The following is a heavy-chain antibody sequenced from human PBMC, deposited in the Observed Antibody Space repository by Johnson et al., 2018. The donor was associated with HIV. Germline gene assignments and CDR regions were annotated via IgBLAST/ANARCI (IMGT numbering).Heavy chain of an antibody. D-gene: IGHD3-10*01. CDR3: AKSPFTMVRGLAGDAFDI. V-gene: IGHV3-66*01. CDR2: IYSGGST. J-gene: IGHJ3*02. Sequence: VQLVESGGGLVKPGGSLRLSCAASGFTFSNAWMSWVRQAPAKGLEGVSVIYSGGSTYYADSVKGRFPISRDNSKNTLYLQMNSLRAEDTAVYYCAKSPFTMVRGLAGDAFDIWGQGTMVTVSS. CDR1: GFTFSNAW.